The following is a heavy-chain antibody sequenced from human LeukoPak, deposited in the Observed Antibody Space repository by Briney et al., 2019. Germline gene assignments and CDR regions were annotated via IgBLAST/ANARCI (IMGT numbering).Heavy chain of an antibody. Sequence: GGSLRLSCAASGFTFSSYEMNWVRQAPGKGLEWVSYISSSGSTIYYADSVKDRFTISRGNAKNSLYLQMDSLRAEDTAVYYCANPGIRDYWGQGTLVTVSS. J-gene: IGHJ4*02. CDR1: GFTFSSYE. D-gene: IGHD6-13*01. CDR3: ANPGIRDY. V-gene: IGHV3-48*03. CDR2: ISSSGSTI.